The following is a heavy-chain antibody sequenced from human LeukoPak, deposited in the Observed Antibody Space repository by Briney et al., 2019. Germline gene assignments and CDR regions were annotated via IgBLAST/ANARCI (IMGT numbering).Heavy chain of an antibody. V-gene: IGHV1-69*13. CDR3: ARSRGSGTGLSYWYFDL. CDR2: IIPIFGTA. Sequence: SVKVSCKASGGTFSSSAISWVRQAPRQGLEWMGGIIPIFGTANYAQKLQGRVTITADESTSTASMELSSLRSEDTAVYYCARSRGSGTGLSYWYFDLWGRGTLVTVSS. CDR1: GGTFSSSA. J-gene: IGHJ2*01. D-gene: IGHD3-10*01.